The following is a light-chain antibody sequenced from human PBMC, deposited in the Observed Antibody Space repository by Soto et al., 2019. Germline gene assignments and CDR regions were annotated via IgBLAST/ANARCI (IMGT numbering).Light chain of an antibody. CDR2: DAS. V-gene: IGKV1-5*01. J-gene: IGKJ1*01. Sequence: EIQMTQSPSTLSASVGDRVTITCRASQSISSWLAWYQQKPGKAPKLLIYDASSLESGVPSRFSGSGSGTEFTLTISSLKHDDFATYYCQQYNSYSTFGQGTKVDIK. CDR1: QSISSW. CDR3: QQYNSYST.